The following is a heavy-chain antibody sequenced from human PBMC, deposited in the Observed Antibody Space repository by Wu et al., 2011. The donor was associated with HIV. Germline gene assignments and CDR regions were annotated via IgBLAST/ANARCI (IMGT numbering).Heavy chain of an antibody. J-gene: IGHJ6*03. Sequence: QVQLVQSGAEVKKPGASVKVSCKASGYSFTSYDINWVRQATGQGLEWMGWMNPNSGNTDYAQKFQGRVTITADESTSTAYMELSSLRSDDTAVYYCARAYDLWSGSGYYYYMDVWGKGTTVSVSS. CDR1: GYSFTSYD. CDR3: ARAYDLWSGSGYYYYMDV. CDR2: MNPNSGNT. V-gene: IGHV1-8*03. D-gene: IGHD3-3*01.